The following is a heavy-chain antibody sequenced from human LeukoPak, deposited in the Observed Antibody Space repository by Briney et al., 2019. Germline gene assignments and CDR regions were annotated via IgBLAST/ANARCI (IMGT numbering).Heavy chain of an antibody. Sequence: SETLSFTCTVSGGSISSYYWSWIRQPPGKGLEWIGYIYYSGSTNYNPSLKSRVTISVDTSKNQFSLKLSSVTAADTAVYYCARLKTGTEGAFDIWGQGTMVTVSS. CDR2: IYYSGST. V-gene: IGHV4-59*08. J-gene: IGHJ3*02. D-gene: IGHD1-1*01. CDR1: GGSISSYY. CDR3: ARLKTGTEGAFDI.